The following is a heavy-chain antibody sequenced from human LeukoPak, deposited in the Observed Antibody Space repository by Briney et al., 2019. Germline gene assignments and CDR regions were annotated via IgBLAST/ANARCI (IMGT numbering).Heavy chain of an antibody. V-gene: IGHV3-23*01. Sequence: SGGSLRLSCAASGFTFSSYAMSWIRQAPGKGLEWVSAIGASGGSTNYADSVKGRFTISRDNSKNTLYLQMNSLRAEDTAVYYCAKVDSGYSYGSVDYWGQGTLVTVSS. CDR2: IGASGGST. J-gene: IGHJ4*02. CDR1: GFTFSSYA. CDR3: AKVDSGYSYGSVDY. D-gene: IGHD5-18*01.